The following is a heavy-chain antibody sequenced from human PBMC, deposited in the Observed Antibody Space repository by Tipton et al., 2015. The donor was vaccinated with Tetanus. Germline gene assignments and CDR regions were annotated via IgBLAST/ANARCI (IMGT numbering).Heavy chain of an antibody. D-gene: IGHD3-3*01. CDR1: GYSITRGSYY. Sequence: GLVKPSETLSLTCSVSGYSITRGSYYWSWIRQPPGKGLEWVGSIYSYNGNTFQNPSLKSRVTMSLDTTKNQFFLKVRSVTAADTAVYYCARANYDFPNKGPFDFWGQGMPVIVSS. CDR2: IYSYNGNT. J-gene: IGHJ4*02. CDR3: ARANYDFPNKGPFDF. V-gene: IGHV4-39*07.